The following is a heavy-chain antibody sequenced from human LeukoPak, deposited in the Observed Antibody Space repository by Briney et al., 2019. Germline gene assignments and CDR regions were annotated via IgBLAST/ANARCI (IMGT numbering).Heavy chain of an antibody. D-gene: IGHD3-3*01. Sequence: SETLSLTCTVSGGSISSSSYYWGWIRQPPGKGLEWIGSIYYSGSTYYNPSLKSRVTISVDTSKNQFSLKLSSVTAADTAVYYCARGPRVFWSGYYVRAEYFQHWGQGTLVTVSS. CDR2: IYYSGST. CDR1: GGSISSSSYY. CDR3: ARGPRVFWSGYYVRAEYFQH. V-gene: IGHV4-39*01. J-gene: IGHJ1*01.